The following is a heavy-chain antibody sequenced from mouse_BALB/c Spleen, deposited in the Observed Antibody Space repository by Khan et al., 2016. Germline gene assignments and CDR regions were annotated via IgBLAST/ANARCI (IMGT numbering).Heavy chain of an antibody. CDR2: IWSGGST. CDR1: GFSFTSYG. CDR3: ARGGDWFAY. V-gene: IGHV2-2*02. J-gene: IGHJ3*01. Sequence: QVQLQQSGPGLVQPSQSLSITCTVSGFSFTSYGVHWVRQSPGKGLEWLGVIWSGGSTAYNSAFISRLSISKDNSKNQDFFKMNSLQANDTAIDYCARGGDWFAYWGQGTLVTVSA.